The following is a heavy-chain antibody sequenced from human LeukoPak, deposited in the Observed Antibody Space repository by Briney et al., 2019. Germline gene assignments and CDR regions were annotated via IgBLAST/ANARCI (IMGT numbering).Heavy chain of an antibody. J-gene: IGHJ5*02. V-gene: IGHV3-15*01. Sequence: KPGGSLRLSCAASGFTFSSAWMSWVRQAPGKGLEWVGRIKSKTDGGTTDYAAPVKGRFTISRDDSKNTLYLQMNSLKTEDTAVYYCTTLRLYSSSWDNWFDPWGQGTLVTVSS. CDR3: TTLRLYSSSWDNWFDP. D-gene: IGHD6-13*01. CDR1: GFTFSSAW. CDR2: IKSKTDGGTT.